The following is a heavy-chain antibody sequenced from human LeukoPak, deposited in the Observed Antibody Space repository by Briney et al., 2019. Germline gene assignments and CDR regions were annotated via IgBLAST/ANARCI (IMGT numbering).Heavy chain of an antibody. CDR1: GFTSSSYA. Sequence: PGGSLRLSCAASGFTSSSYALNWVRQAPGKGLEWVATVSGSGDRMYHAGSVKGRFTVSRDNSKSTLYLQVNSLTADDTAVYYCAKGTSSSCYSAPNYWGQGTLVTVSS. D-gene: IGHD2-15*01. CDR2: VSGSGDRM. V-gene: IGHV3-23*01. CDR3: AKGTSSSCYSAPNY. J-gene: IGHJ4*02.